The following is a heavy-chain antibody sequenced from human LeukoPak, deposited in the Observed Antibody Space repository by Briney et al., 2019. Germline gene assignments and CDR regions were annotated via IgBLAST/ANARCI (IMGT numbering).Heavy chain of an antibody. D-gene: IGHD3-3*01. CDR3: ARGRYDFWSGYRMRAFDI. CDR2: INHSGST. CDR1: GVSFSGYY. V-gene: IGHV4-34*01. J-gene: IGHJ3*02. Sequence: SETLSLTCAVYGVSFSGYYWSWIRQPPGKGLEWIGEINHSGSTNYNPSLKSRVTISVDTSKNQLSLKLSSVTAADTAVYYCARGRYDFWSGYRMRAFDIWGQGTMVTVSS.